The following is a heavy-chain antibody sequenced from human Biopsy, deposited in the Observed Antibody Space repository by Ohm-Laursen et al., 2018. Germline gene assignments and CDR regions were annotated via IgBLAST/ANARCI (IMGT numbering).Heavy chain of an antibody. J-gene: IGHJ6*02. D-gene: IGHD5-12*01. Sequence: GTLSLTCAVSGYSVTNDYYWGWIRQPPGKGLEWIGNIYYDGITYYNPSLKSRVAMSVDTSKNQFSLKLTSVTAADTAVYYCARVAGGYAYYYGMDVWGQGTTVIVSS. V-gene: IGHV4-38-2*01. CDR1: GYSVTNDYY. CDR2: IYYDGIT. CDR3: ARVAGGYAYYYGMDV.